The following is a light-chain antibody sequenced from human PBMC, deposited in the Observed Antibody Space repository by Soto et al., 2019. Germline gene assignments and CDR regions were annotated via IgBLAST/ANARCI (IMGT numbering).Light chain of an antibody. CDR2: AAS. V-gene: IGKV1-9*01. Sequence: DIPLTQSPSLLSASVGDRVTITCRPSQGISSYLAWYQQKPGKAPKLLIYAASTLQGGVPSRFSGSGSGTEFILSINSRQPEDFATYYCQQLNYYTYTFGQGTKVEIK. CDR3: QQLNYYTYT. J-gene: IGKJ2*01. CDR1: QGISSY.